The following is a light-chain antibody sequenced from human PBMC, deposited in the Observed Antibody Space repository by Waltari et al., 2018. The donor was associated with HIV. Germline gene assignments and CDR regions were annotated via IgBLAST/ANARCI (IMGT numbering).Light chain of an antibody. J-gene: IGLJ1*01. CDR2: DVS. Sequence: QSALTQPASVSGSPGQSITISCTGTSSDVGGYNYVSWYQQHPGKAPKLMIYDVSNRPSGVSNRFSGSNSGNTASLTISGLQAEDEADYYFSSYTSSSTEVFGTGTKVTVL. CDR3: SSYTSSSTEV. CDR1: SSDVGGYNY. V-gene: IGLV2-14*03.